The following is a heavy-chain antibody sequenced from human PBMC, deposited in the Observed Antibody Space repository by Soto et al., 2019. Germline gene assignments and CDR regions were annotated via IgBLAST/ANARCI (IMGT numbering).Heavy chain of an antibody. CDR3: AKDILFGETSYYDGMDV. CDR1: GFTFDDYA. CDR2: ISWNSARI. V-gene: IGHV3-9*01. Sequence: EVQLVESGGGLVQPGRSLRLSCGASGFTFDDYAMHWVRQAPGKGLEWVSGISWNSARIDYADSVKGRFTVSRDNAKNSLYLQMNSRRAEDTALYFFAKDILFGETSYYDGMDVWGPGNTVTVSS. J-gene: IGHJ6*02. D-gene: IGHD3-10*01.